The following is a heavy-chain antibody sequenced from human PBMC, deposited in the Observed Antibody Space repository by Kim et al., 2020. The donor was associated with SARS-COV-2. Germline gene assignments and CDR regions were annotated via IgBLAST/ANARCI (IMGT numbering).Heavy chain of an antibody. Sequence: GGSLRLSCAASRFPFSTYALHWVRQAQAKGLEWWAVNWNDGSNNYLAASVKGRFTTSRDNSKTTLYLQMNNLRPEDTAVYNCAKDRRKYCSGGSCHLEYWGQGTLVTVSS. CDR2: NWNDGSNN. CDR1: RFPFSTYA. CDR3: AKDRRKYCSGGSCHLEY. V-gene: IGHV3-33*06. J-gene: IGHJ4*02. D-gene: IGHD2-15*01.